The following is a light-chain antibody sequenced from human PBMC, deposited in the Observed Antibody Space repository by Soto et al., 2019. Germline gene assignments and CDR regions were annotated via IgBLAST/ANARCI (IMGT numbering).Light chain of an antibody. CDR3: QQRSDWLT. V-gene: IGKV3-11*01. CDR2: DAS. J-gene: IGKJ4*01. Sequence: EILLTQSPATLSLSPGERATLSCRASQSVSNYVACYQQKPGQAPRLLIYDASNRATGIPPRFSGSGSGTDFTLTISSLEAEDFAVYYCQQRSDWLTFGGGTKVEIK. CDR1: QSVSNY.